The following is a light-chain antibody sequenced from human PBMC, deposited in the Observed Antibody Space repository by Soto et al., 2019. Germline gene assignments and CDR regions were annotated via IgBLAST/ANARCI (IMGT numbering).Light chain of an antibody. J-gene: IGLJ1*01. Sequence: QSALTQPPSASGSPGQSVTISCTGTSNDVGAYNYVSWYQQHPGKAPKVMIYEVNKRPSGVPDRFSGSKSGNTASLTVSGLQAEDEADYYCSSFAVSNPFVFGTGTKLTVL. CDR2: EVN. CDR3: SSFAVSNPFV. CDR1: SNDVGAYNY. V-gene: IGLV2-8*01.